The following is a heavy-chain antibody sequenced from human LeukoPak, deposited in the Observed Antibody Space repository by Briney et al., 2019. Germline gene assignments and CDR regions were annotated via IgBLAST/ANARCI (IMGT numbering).Heavy chain of an antibody. D-gene: IGHD6-13*01. CDR1: GYTFTSYA. J-gene: IGHJ4*02. CDR2: FNAGNGNT. Sequence: ASVNVSFKASGYTFTSYAMHWVRQAPGQRLEWMGWFNAGNGNTKYSQKFQGRVTITRDTSASTAYMELSSLRSEDTAVYYCARPLRGSSWYTHWGQGTLVTVSS. V-gene: IGHV1-3*01. CDR3: ARPLRGSSWYTH.